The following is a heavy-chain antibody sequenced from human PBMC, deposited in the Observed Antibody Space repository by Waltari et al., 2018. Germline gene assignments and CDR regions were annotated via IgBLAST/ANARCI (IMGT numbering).Heavy chain of an antibody. V-gene: IGHV4-38-2*01. Sequence: QVQLQESGPGLVKPSETLSLTCAVSGYSISSGYYWGWIRQPPGKGLEWIGSIYHSGSTYYNPSLKSRVTISVDTSKIQFSLKLSSVTAADTAVYYCARLLYCSGGSCYNYYYGMDVWGQGTTVTVSS. CDR3: ARLLYCSGGSCYNYYYGMDV. J-gene: IGHJ6*02. D-gene: IGHD2-15*01. CDR2: IYHSGST. CDR1: GYSISSGYY.